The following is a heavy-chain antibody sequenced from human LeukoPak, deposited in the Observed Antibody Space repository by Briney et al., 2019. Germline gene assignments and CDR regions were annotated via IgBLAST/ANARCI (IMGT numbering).Heavy chain of an antibody. CDR3: ASDGRSSLGLEY. Sequence: PGGSLRLSCAASGFTFSNYWMSWVRQAPGKGLEWVANIKQDGSEKYHVESVKGRFTISRDNAKNSLYLQMNSLRAEDTAVYYCASDGRSSLGLEYWGQGTLVTVSS. CDR2: IKQDGSEK. J-gene: IGHJ4*02. CDR1: GFTFSNYW. V-gene: IGHV3-7*04. D-gene: IGHD6-13*01.